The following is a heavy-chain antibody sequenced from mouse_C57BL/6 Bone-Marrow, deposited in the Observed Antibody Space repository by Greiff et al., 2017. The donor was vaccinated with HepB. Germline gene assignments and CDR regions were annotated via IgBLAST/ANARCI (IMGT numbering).Heavy chain of an antibody. CDR1: GFTFSSYA. J-gene: IGHJ2*01. CDR3: ERVVLRYYFDY. V-gene: IGHV5-4*01. CDR2: ISDGGSYT. Sequence: EVQVVESGGGLVKPGGSLKLSCAASGFTFSSYAMSWVRQTPEKRLEWVATISDGGSYTYYPDNVKGRFTISRDNAKNNLNLQMSHLKSEDTAMYYCERVVLRYYFDYWGQGTTLTVSA. D-gene: IGHD1-1*01.